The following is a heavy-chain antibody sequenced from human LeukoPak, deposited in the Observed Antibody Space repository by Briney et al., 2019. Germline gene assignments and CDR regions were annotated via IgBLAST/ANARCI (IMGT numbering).Heavy chain of an antibody. J-gene: IGHJ5*02. Sequence: APVKVSCRASGHTLKNYGVAWVRQAPGQGLEWMGWNSAYNGDTKYAQSLQGRVSMTTDTSTSTAYMELRSLRLDDTAVYYCARVTTVTRSPWSWGPKKIGQEVNWFDPWGQGTLVIVSS. V-gene: IGHV1-18*01. CDR3: ARVTTVTRSPWSWGPKKIGQEVNWFDP. D-gene: IGHD4-17*01. CDR1: GHTLKNYG. CDR2: NSAYNGDT.